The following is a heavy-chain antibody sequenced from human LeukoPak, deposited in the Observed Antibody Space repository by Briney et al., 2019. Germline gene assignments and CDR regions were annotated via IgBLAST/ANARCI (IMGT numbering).Heavy chain of an antibody. J-gene: IGHJ5*02. CDR2: IYSSGST. CDR1: GGSISSYY. D-gene: IGHD6-13*01. V-gene: IGHV4-59*01. CDR3: ARLESSWYGNWFDP. Sequence: SETLSLTCTVSGGSISSYYWSWIRQPPGKGLEWIGYIYSSGSTNYNPSLKSRVTISVDTSKNQFSLKLSSVTAADTAVYYCARLESSWYGNWFDPWGQGTLVTVSS.